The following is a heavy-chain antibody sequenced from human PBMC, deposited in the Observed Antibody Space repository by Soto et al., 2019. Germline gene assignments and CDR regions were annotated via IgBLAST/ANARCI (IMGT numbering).Heavy chain of an antibody. CDR2: IDWDDDK. CDR3: ARSDYHYYDSSGYDY. V-gene: IGHV2-70*04. J-gene: IGHJ4*02. D-gene: IGHD3-22*01. Sequence: SGPTLVNPTQTLTLTCTFSGFSLSASGMRVSWIRQPPGKALEWLARIDWDDDKFYSTSLKTRLTISKDTSKNQVVLTMTNMDPVDTATYYCARSDYHYYDSSGYDYWGQGTLVTVSS. CDR1: GFSLSASGMR.